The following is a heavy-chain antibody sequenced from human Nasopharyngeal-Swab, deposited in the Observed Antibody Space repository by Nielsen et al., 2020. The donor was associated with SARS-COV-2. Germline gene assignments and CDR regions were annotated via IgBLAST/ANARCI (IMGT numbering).Heavy chain of an antibody. V-gene: IGHV1-18*01. Sequence: ASVKVSCKASGYTFTSYGISWVRQAPGQGLEWMGWISAYNGNTNYAQKLQGRVTMTTDTSTSTAYMELRSLRSDDTAVYYCARVNLGMIVVVEDYWGQGTPVTVSS. CDR2: ISAYNGNT. CDR1: GYTFTSYG. D-gene: IGHD3-22*01. CDR3: ARVNLGMIVVVEDY. J-gene: IGHJ4*02.